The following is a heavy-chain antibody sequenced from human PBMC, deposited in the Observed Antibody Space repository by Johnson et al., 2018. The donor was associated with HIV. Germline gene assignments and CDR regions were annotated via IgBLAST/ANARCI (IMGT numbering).Heavy chain of an antibody. J-gene: IGHJ3*02. CDR1: GFTVSSNY. CDR3: AREDSAFDI. CDR2: IYSGGST. V-gene: IGHV3-53*02. Sequence: VRLVETGGGLIQPGGSLRLSCAASGFTVSSNYMTWVRQAPGKGLEWVSVIYSGGSTYYADSVKGRFTISRDNSKNTLYLQMNSLGAEDTAVYYCAREDSAFDIWGQGTMVTVSS.